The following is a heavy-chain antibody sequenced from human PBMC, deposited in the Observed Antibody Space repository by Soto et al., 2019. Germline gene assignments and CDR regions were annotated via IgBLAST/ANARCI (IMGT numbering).Heavy chain of an antibody. V-gene: IGHV3-30*18. CDR2: ISYDGSNK. J-gene: IGHJ4*02. D-gene: IGHD3-22*01. CDR1: GFTFSSYG. Sequence: GGSLRLSCAASGFTFSSYGMHWVRQAPGKGLEWVAVISYDGSNKYYADSVKGRFTISRDNSKNTLYLQMNSLRAEDTAVYYCAKDSIGYYDSSGYNYWGQGTLVTVSS. CDR3: AKDSIGYYDSSGYNY.